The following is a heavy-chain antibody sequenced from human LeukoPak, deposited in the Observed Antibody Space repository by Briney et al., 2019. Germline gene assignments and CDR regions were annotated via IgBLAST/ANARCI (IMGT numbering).Heavy chain of an antibody. Sequence: GGSLRLSCAASGFTFSSYSMNWVRQTPGKGLEWVSSISSRSTYIYYADSVKGRFTISRDNAKNSLYLQMNSLRAEDTAVYYCAKGIAPAAILKLDYWGQGTLVTVSS. D-gene: IGHD2-2*02. CDR2: ISSRSTYI. V-gene: IGHV3-21*04. CDR3: AKGIAPAAILKLDY. CDR1: GFTFSSYS. J-gene: IGHJ4*02.